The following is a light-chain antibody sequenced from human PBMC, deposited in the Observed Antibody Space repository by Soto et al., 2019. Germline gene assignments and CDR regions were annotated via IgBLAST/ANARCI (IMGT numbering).Light chain of an antibody. CDR1: QSINNW. CDR2: QAS. CDR3: QQYHRYPWT. J-gene: IGKJ1*01. Sequence: DIPMTQSPSTLSASVGDRVTITCRASQSINNWLAWYQQKAGKAPNLLISQASSLESGVPSRFSGSGSGTEFTLTISSLQPDDFATYYCQQYHRYPWTFGQGTRVEIK. V-gene: IGKV1-5*03.